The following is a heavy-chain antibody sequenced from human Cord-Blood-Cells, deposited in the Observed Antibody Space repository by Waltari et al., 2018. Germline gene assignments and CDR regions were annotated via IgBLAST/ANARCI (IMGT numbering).Heavy chain of an antibody. J-gene: IGHJ3*02. CDR2: IYYSGST. Sequence: QLQLQESGPGLVKPSETLSLPCTVSGGPISSSSYYRGWIRQPPGKGLEWIGSIYYSGSTYYNPSLKSRVTISVDTSKNQFSLKLSSVTAADTAVYYCARQVLGISGIGVAFDIWGQGTMVTVSS. D-gene: IGHD7-27*01. CDR3: ARQVLGISGIGVAFDI. V-gene: IGHV4-39*01. CDR1: GGPISSSSYY.